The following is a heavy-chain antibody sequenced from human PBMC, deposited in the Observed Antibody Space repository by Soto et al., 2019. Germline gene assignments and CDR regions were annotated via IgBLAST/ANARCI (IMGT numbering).Heavy chain of an antibody. J-gene: IGHJ4*02. CDR2: INPSGGST. D-gene: IGHD6-25*01. CDR1: GYTFTSYY. V-gene: IGHV1-46*01. CDR3: AREVPSHYSSALTFDY. Sequence: ASVKVSCKASGYTFTSYYMHWVRRAPEQGLEWMGIINPSGGSTSYAQKFQGRVTMTRDTSTSTVYMELSSLRSEDTAVYYCAREVPSHYSSALTFDYWGQGTLVTVSS.